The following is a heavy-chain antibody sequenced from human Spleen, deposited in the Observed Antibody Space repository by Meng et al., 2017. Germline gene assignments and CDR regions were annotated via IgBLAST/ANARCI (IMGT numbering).Heavy chain of an antibody. D-gene: IGHD4-11*01. V-gene: IGHV4-34*01. CDR2: INHSGST. J-gene: IGHJ4*02. Sequence: LRGGCAGRLKPSETMCRTCGVSGGSFSDYYWSWIRQPPGKGLEWIGEINHSGSTNYNPSLESRATISVDTSQNNLSLKLSSVTAADSAVYYCARGPTTMAHDFDYWGQGTLVTVSS. CDR3: ARGPTTMAHDFDY. CDR1: GGSFSDYY.